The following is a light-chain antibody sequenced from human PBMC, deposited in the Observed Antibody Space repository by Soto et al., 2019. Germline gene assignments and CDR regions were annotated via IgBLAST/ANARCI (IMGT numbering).Light chain of an antibody. Sequence: DIQVTQSPSTLSASLGDRVTITCRASQIISNSLAWYQQKPGRAPKLLIYDASNSMVAGLESRFSGSGSGTEFTLTISDLQADDFATCYWQRYHDYISFGGGTRVEVK. J-gene: IGKJ4*01. CDR3: QRYHDYIS. CDR2: DASN. CDR1: QIISNS. V-gene: IGKV1-5*01.